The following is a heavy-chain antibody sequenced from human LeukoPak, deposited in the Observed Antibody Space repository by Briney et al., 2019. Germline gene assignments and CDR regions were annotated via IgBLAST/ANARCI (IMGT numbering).Heavy chain of an antibody. J-gene: IGHJ4*02. V-gene: IGHV3-7*01. CDR1: GFTFTHSW. CDR2: IKQDGSEK. CDR3: VRALGSSSADY. Sequence: PGGSLRLSCAACGFTFTHSWMSWVRQAPGKGLEWVANIKQDGSEKYYVDSVEGRFTISRDNAKNSVSLQMNSLRGEDTAVYYCVRALGSSSADYWGQGTLVTVSS. D-gene: IGHD6-6*01.